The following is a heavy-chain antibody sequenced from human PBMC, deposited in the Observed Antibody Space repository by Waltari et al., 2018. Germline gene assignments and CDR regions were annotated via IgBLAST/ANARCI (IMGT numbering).Heavy chain of an antibody. J-gene: IGHJ4*02. CDR2: FDPEDGET. Sequence: QVQLVESGGGVVQPGRALRLSCAASGFTFSNPGMPWVRQAPGKGLEGMGGFDPEDGETIYAQKFQGRVTMTEDTSTDTAYMELSSLRSEDTAVYYCATFAWRWMQDWGQGTLVTVSS. CDR3: ATFAWRWMQD. V-gene: IGHV1-24*01. D-gene: IGHD5-18*01. CDR1: GFTFSNPG.